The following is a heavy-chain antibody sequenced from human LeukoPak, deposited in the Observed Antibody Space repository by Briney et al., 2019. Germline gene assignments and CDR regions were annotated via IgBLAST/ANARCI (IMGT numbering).Heavy chain of an antibody. J-gene: IGHJ2*01. Sequence: GGSLRLSCAASGFTFSSYAMSWVRQAPGKGLEWVSGISGSGGSTYYAGSVKGRFTISRDNSKNTEYLQMNSLRAEDTAVYYCAKDIVVVPAPVGYFDLWGRGTLVTVSS. CDR1: GFTFSSYA. CDR2: ISGSGGST. CDR3: AKDIVVVPAPVGYFDL. D-gene: IGHD2-2*01. V-gene: IGHV3-23*01.